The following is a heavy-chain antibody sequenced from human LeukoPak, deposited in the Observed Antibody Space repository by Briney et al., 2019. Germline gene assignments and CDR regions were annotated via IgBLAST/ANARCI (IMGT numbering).Heavy chain of an antibody. J-gene: IGHJ4*02. D-gene: IGHD1-26*01. CDR2: ISTYNGNT. CDR3: AREESIGRYQFLHDY. CDR1: GYTFTSHG. V-gene: IGHV1-18*01. Sequence: ASVKVSCKASGYTFTSHGISWVRQAPGQGLEWMGWISTYNGNTNYAQKLQGRVTLTTDTSTSTAYMELRSLTSDDTAVYYCAREESIGRYQFLHDYWGQGTLVTVSS.